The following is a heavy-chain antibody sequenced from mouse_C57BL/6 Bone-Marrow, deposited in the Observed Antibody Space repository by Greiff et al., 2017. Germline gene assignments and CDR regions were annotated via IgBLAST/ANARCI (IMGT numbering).Heavy chain of an antibody. CDR1: GYTFTSYW. J-gene: IGHJ2*01. CDR3: ARLWDCDY. CDR2: IDPSDSYT. V-gene: IGHV1-50*01. Sequence: VQLQQPGAELVKPGASVKLSCKASGYTFTSYWMQWVKQRPGQGLEWIGEIDPSDSYTNYNQKFKGKATLTVDTSSSTAYMQLSSLTSEDSAVYYCARLWDCDYWGQGTTLTVSS.